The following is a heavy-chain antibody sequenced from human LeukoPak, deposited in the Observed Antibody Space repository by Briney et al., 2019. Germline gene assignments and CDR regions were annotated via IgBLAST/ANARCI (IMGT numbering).Heavy chain of an antibody. CDR1: GFTFSSYE. D-gene: IGHD3-10*02. CDR3: AELGITMIGGV. Sequence: GGTLRLSCAASGFTFSSYEMNWVRQAPGKGLEWVSHISSSGSTIYYADSVKGRFTISRDNAKNSLYLQMNSLRAEDTAVYYCAELGITMIGGVWGKGTTVTISS. V-gene: IGHV3-48*03. J-gene: IGHJ6*04. CDR2: ISSSGSTI.